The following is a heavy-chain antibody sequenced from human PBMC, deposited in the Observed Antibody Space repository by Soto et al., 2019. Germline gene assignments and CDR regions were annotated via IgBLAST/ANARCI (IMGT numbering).Heavy chain of an antibody. Sequence: GGSLRLSCAASGFTFSSYGMHWVRQAPGKGLEWVAVIWYDGSNKYYADSVKGRFTISRDNSKNTLYLQMNSLRAEDTAVYYCARAYCGGDCYRPEEYYFDYWGQGTLVTVSS. CDR1: GFTFSSYG. CDR2: IWYDGSNK. V-gene: IGHV3-33*01. J-gene: IGHJ4*02. CDR3: ARAYCGGDCYRPEEYYFDY. D-gene: IGHD2-21*02.